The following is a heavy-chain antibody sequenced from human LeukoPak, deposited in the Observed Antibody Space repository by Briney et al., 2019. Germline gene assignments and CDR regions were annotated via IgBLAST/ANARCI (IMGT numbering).Heavy chain of an antibody. CDR1: GFTFSNFW. J-gene: IGHJ1*01. V-gene: IGHV3-23*01. D-gene: IGHD2-2*01. CDR3: AKDPANQLLYPAHFSH. CDR2: ISGSGVST. Sequence: QPGGSLRLSCAASGFTFSNFWMHWVRQAPGQGLEWVSAISGSGVSTSYADSVKGRFTISRDNSKNTLYLHMNSLRAEDTAIYFCAKDPANQLLYPAHFSHWGQGTLVTVSS.